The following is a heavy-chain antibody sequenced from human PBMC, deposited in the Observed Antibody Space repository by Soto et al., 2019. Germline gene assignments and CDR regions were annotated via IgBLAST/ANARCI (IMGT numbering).Heavy chain of an antibody. D-gene: IGHD2-2*01. Sequence: EVQLVESGGGLVQPGGSLRLSCAASGFTFSSYSMNWVRQAPGKGLEWVSYISSSRSTIYYADSVKGRFTISRDNAKNSLYLQMNGMRAEDSAVYYCARDCPGSSTTCYGNEWFDSLGQGTLVTVSS. V-gene: IGHV3-48*01. CDR2: ISSSRSTI. CDR3: ARDCPGSSTTCYGNEWFDS. J-gene: IGHJ5*01. CDR1: GFTFSSYS.